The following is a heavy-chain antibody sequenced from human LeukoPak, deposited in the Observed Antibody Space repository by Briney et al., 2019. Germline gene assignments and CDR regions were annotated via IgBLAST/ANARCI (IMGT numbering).Heavy chain of an antibody. CDR1: GFTFSEHY. Sequence: ASVKVSCRASGFTFSEHYIHWVRQAPGQGPEWMGWVNPNTGVTKYAPKFLGRVTMARDTSISTAYMELSRLRSDDTAVYYCARDLEFYHVLSGYYIPSFDYWGQGALVTVSS. D-gene: IGHD3-9*01. V-gene: IGHV1-2*02. CDR2: VNPNTGVT. J-gene: IGHJ4*02. CDR3: ARDLEFYHVLSGYYIPSFDY.